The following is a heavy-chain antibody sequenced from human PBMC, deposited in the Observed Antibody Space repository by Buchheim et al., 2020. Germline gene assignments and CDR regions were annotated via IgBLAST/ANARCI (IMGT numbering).Heavy chain of an antibody. V-gene: IGHV4-4*02. CDR2: IYHSGST. D-gene: IGHD4-17*01. CDR1: GGSISSSNW. J-gene: IGHJ6*02. Sequence: QVQLRESGPGLVKPSGTLSLTCAVSGGSISSSNWWSWVRQPPGKGLEWIGEIYHSGSTNYNPSLKSRVTISVDKSKNQFSPKLSSVTAADTAVYYCARLTVTTSPSYFYYYYGMDVWGQGTT. CDR3: ARLTVTTSPSYFYYYYGMDV.